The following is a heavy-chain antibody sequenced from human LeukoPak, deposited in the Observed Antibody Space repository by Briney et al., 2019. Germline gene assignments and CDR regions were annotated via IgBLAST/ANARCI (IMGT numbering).Heavy chain of an antibody. V-gene: IGHV1-69*13. J-gene: IGHJ4*02. Sequence: GASVKVSCKASGGTFSSYAISWVRQAPGQGLEWMGGIIPIFGTANYAQKFQGRVTITADESTSTAYMELSGLRSEDTAVYYCARDLSRGSTYFDYWGQGTLVTVSS. D-gene: IGHD1-26*01. CDR2: IIPIFGTA. CDR3: ARDLSRGSTYFDY. CDR1: GGTFSSYA.